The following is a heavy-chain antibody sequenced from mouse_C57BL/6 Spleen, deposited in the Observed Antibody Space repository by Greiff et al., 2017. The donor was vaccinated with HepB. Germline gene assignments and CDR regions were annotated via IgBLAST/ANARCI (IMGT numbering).Heavy chain of an antibody. CDR3: ARRYGSSPDY. CDR2: IDPSDSYT. J-gene: IGHJ2*01. CDR1: GYTFTSYW. Sequence: QVQLQQPGAELVMPGASVKLSCKASGYTFTSYWMHWVKQRPGQGLEWLGEIDPSDSYTNYNQKFKGKSTLTVDKSSSTAYMQLSSLTSEDSAVYYCARRYGSSPDYWGQGTTLTVSS. D-gene: IGHD1-1*01. V-gene: IGHV1-69*01.